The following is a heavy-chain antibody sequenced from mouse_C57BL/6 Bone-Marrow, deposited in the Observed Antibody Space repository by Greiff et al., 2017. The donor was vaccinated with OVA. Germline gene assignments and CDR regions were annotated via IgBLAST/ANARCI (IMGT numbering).Heavy chain of an antibody. D-gene: IGHD2-4*01. CDR3: ARVYDYDVWYFDV. V-gene: IGHV5-16*01. J-gene: IGHJ1*03. CDR1: GFTFSDYY. CDR2: INYDGSST. Sequence: EVKLMESEGGLVQPGRSMKLSCTASGFTFSDYYMAWVRQVPEKGLEWVANINYDGSSTYYLDSLKSRFIISRDNAKNILYLQMSSLKSEDTATYYCARVYDYDVWYFDVWGTGTTVTVSS.